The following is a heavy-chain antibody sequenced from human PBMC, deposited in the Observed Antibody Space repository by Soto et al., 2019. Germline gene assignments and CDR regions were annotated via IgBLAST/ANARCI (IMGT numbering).Heavy chain of an antibody. V-gene: IGHV2-5*02. CDR2: IYWDDDK. Sequence: QITLKESGPTLVKPTQTLTLTCTFSGFSLTTSGVGVGWIRQPQGKALEWLALIYWDDDKRYSPSLKSRLTITKDTSKNQVVLTMTNMDPVDTGTYYCAHRRAIFGVVYGLDVWGQGTTVTVSS. CDR1: GFSLTTSGVG. D-gene: IGHD3-3*01. J-gene: IGHJ6*02. CDR3: AHRRAIFGVVYGLDV.